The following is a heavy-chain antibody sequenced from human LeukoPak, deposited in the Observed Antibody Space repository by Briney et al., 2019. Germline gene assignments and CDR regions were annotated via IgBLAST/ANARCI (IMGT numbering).Heavy chain of an antibody. CDR3: ARSAAGTKYYFDY. CDR1: GGSISSGSYY. D-gene: IGHD6-13*01. Sequence: PSETLSLTCTVSGGSISSGSYYWSWIRQPAGKGLEWIGRIYTSGSTNYNPSLKSRVTISVDTSKNQFSLKLSSVTAADTAVYYCARSAAGTKYYFDYWGQGTLVTVSS. CDR2: IYTSGST. V-gene: IGHV4-61*02. J-gene: IGHJ4*02.